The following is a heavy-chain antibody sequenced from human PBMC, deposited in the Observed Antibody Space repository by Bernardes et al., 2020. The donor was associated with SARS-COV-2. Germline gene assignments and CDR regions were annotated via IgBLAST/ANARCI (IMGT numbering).Heavy chain of an antibody. CDR2: MNPNSGNT. CDR1: GYTFTSYD. CDR3: ARTAATGFYYYYYYGMDV. D-gene: IGHD6-13*01. Sequence: ASVKDSCKASGYTFTSYDINWVRQATGQGLEWMGWMNPNSGNTGYAQKFQGRVTMTRNTSISTAYMELSSLRSEDTAVYYCARTAATGFYYYYYYGMDVWGQGTTVTVSS. V-gene: IGHV1-8*01. J-gene: IGHJ6*02.